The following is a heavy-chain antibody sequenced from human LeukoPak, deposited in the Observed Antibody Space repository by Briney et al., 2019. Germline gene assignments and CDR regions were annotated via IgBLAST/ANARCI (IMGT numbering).Heavy chain of an antibody. CDR2: ISSSSSYI. Sequence: GGSLRLSCAASGFAFSSYSMNWVRQAPGKGLEWVSSISSSSSYIYYADSVKGRFTISRDNAKNSLYLQMNSLRAEDTAVYYCARDFLDIPFDYWGQGTLVTVSS. D-gene: IGHD3/OR15-3a*01. CDR1: GFAFSSYS. CDR3: ARDFLDIPFDY. V-gene: IGHV3-21*01. J-gene: IGHJ4*02.